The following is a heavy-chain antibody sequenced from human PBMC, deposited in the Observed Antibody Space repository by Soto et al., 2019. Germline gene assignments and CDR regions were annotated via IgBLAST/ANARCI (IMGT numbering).Heavy chain of an antibody. D-gene: IGHD6-6*01. CDR1: GFTFSSYA. CDR3: VREASSSGLHLYH. CDR2: ISGSGGST. J-gene: IGHJ5*02. V-gene: IGHV3-23*01. Sequence: GGSLRLSCAASGFTFSSYAMSWVRQAPGKGLEWVSAISGSGGSTYCADSVKGRFTISRGNSKNTLYLQMNSLRAEDAAVYYCVREASSSGLHLYHWGRGTLVTVSS.